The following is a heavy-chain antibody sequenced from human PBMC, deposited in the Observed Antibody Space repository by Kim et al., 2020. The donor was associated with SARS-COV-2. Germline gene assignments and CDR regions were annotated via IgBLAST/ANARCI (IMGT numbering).Heavy chain of an antibody. CDR1: GYTFTSYG. V-gene: IGHV1-18*01. D-gene: IGHD3-22*01. CDR2: ISAYNGNT. CDR3: ARAARLYYYDSSGYPYYFDY. J-gene: IGHJ4*02. Sequence: GSVNVSCKASGYTFTSYGISWVRQAPGQGLEWMGWISAYNGNTNYAQKLQGRVTMTTDTSTSTAYMELRSLRSDDTAVYYCARAARLYYYDSSGYPYYFDYWGQGTLVTVSS.